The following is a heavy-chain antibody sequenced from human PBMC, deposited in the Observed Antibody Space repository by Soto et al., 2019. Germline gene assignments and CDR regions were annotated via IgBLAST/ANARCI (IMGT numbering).Heavy chain of an antibody. Sequence: GASVKVSCKASGYTFNKYPMRWVRQAPGQGLEWMGWINAANGDTGYSQKFQGRVTLTRDTSASTAYMELSSLRSEDTAVYYCARKDYYGSGIYYFDYWGQGTLVTVSS. J-gene: IGHJ4*02. CDR2: INAANGDT. V-gene: IGHV1-3*01. D-gene: IGHD3-10*01. CDR3: ARKDYYGSGIYYFDY. CDR1: GYTFNKYP.